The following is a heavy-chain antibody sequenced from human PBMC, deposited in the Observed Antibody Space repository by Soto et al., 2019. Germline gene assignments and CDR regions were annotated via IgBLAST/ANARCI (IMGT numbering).Heavy chain of an antibody. D-gene: IGHD4-17*01. J-gene: IGHJ5*02. V-gene: IGHV3-30*18. CDR2: ISSDGNNK. CDR3: PKDLLPNTVTTCGS. CDR1: GLTFDSYG. Sequence: QVQLVESGGGVVQPGRSLRLSCAASGLTFDSYGMHWVRQAPGKGLEWVAVISSDGNNKYYADSVKGRFTISRDNFKNTLYLQMSGLRADDTAVYYCPKDLLPNTVTTCGSWGQGTVFPVSS.